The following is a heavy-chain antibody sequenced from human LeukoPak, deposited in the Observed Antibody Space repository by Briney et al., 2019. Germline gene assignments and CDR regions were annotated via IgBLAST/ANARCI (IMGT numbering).Heavy chain of an antibody. CDR1: GFTFDDYA. CDR2: ISWNSGSI. CDR3: AKVWGLGYSGYEGYFDY. V-gene: IGHV3-9*01. J-gene: IGHJ4*02. D-gene: IGHD5-12*01. Sequence: PGRSLRLSCAASGFTFDDYAMHWVRQAPGRGLEWVSGISWNSGSIGYVDSVKGRFTISRDNAKNSLYLQMNSLRAEDTALYYCAKVWGLGYSGYEGYFDYWGQGTLVTVSS.